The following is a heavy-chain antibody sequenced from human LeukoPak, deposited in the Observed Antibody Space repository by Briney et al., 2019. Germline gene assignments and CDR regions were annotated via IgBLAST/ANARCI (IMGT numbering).Heavy chain of an antibody. CDR2: IRYDGSNK. CDR3: ARSGYSSGWYETIYYYYYMDV. CDR1: GFTFSSYG. V-gene: IGHV3-30*02. D-gene: IGHD6-19*01. Sequence: GGSLRLSCGASGFTFSSYGMHWVRQAPGKGLEWVAFIRYDGSNKYYADSVKGRFTISRDNSKNTLYLQMNSLRAEDTAVYYCARSGYSSGWYETIYYYYYMDVWGKGTTVTVSS. J-gene: IGHJ6*03.